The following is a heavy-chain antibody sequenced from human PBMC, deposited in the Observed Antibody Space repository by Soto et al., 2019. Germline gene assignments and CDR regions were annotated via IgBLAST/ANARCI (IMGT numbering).Heavy chain of an antibody. Sequence: QVQLQESGPGLVKPSETLSLTCTVSGGSINNYYWSWIRQPPGKGLEWIGYIYYNGNTNYNPSLKSRVTISVDTSKNQCSLKLSSVTAADTAVYYCARGGGGWYLFDYWGQGTLVTVSS. J-gene: IGHJ4*02. D-gene: IGHD6-19*01. CDR3: ARGGGGWYLFDY. CDR2: IYYNGNT. V-gene: IGHV4-59*01. CDR1: GGSINNYY.